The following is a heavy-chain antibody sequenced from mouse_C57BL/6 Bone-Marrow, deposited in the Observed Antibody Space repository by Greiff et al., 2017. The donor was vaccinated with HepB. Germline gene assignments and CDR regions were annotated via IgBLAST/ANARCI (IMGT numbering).Heavy chain of an antibody. Sequence: EVKVVESGGGLVKPGGSLKLSCAASGFTFSDYGMHWVRQAPEKGLEWVAYISSGSSTIYYAATVKGRFTISRDNAKNTLFLQMTSLRSEDTAMYYCARGYYYGSSYWGQGTTLTVSS. V-gene: IGHV5-17*01. D-gene: IGHD1-1*01. CDR3: ARGYYYGSSY. J-gene: IGHJ2*01. CDR1: GFTFSDYG. CDR2: ISSGSSTI.